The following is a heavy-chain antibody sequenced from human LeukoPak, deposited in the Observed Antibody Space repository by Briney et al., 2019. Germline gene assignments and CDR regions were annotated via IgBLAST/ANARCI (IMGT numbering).Heavy chain of an antibody. D-gene: IGHD3-10*01. CDR1: GFTVSSNY. Sequence: GGSLRLSCAASGFTVSSNYMSWVRQAPGKGLEWVSVIYSGGSTYYADSAKGRFTISRDNSKKTLYLQMNSLRAEDTAVYYWAREGHYYGSGSYYNETYYFDYWGQGTLVTVSS. J-gene: IGHJ4*02. V-gene: IGHV3-66*01. CDR2: IYSGGST. CDR3: AREGHYYGSGSYYNETYYFDY.